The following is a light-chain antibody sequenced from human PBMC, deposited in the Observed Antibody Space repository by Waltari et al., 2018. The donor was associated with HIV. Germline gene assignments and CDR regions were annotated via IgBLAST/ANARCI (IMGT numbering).Light chain of an antibody. CDR1: QRFSTY. Sequence: EIVSTHSPATLSLSPGVRATLSRRATQRFSTYLAWSHQIPGQAPRLLIDDASNRATCIPARFSGSGYGTDFTLTISGREPEDFAVYYCQQRSNWPIFTFGPGTKVDIK. CDR2: DAS. V-gene: IGKV3-11*01. CDR3: QQRSNWPIFT. J-gene: IGKJ3*01.